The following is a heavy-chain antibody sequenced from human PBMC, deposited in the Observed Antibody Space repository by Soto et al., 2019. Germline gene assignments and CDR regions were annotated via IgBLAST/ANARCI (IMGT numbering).Heavy chain of an antibody. CDR3: VREDMSGTYYFDA. CDR1: RDSVSSQTHF. J-gene: IGHJ4*02. Sequence: QVHLQESVPGLLKPSETLSLTFTVTRDSVSSQTHFWTWLRQPPGKGLEWIGYQYYSGISNYNPSLQRGVTISVDTSKNQCFLRLTSVTAADKAVYFCVREDMSGTYYFDAWGQGGLVTVSS. CDR2: QYYSGIS. D-gene: IGHD1-26*01. V-gene: IGHV4-61*01.